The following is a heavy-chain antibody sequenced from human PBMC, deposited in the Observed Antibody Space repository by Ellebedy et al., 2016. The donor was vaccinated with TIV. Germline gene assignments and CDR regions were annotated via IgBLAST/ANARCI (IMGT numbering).Heavy chain of an antibody. J-gene: IGHJ4*02. CDR1: GYTFTSYY. CDR3: ARSFPGIAVAGHFDY. D-gene: IGHD6-19*01. V-gene: IGHV1-46*01. CDR2: INPSGGST. Sequence: AASVKVSCKASGYTFTSYYMHWVRQAPGQGLEWMGIINPSGGSTSYAQKFQGRVTMTRDTSTSTVYMELSSLRSEDTAVYYCARSFPGIAVAGHFDYWGQGTLVTVSS.